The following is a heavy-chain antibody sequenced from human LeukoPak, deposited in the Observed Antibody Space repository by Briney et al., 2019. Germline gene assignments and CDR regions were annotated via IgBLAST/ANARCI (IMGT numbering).Heavy chain of an antibody. CDR3: ARVSRGDPHFDY. V-gene: IGHV3-21*01. CDR1: GFTFSSYN. D-gene: IGHD2-21*02. Sequence: GGSLRLSCAASGFTFSSYNMNWVRQTPGKGLEWVSSISSSSSYIYYADSVKGRFTISRDNAKNSLYLQMNSLRAEDTAVYYCARVSRGDPHFDYWGQGTLVTVSS. J-gene: IGHJ4*02. CDR2: ISSSSSYI.